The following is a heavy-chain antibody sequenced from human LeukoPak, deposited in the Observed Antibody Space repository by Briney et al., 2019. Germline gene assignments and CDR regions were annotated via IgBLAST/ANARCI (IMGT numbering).Heavy chain of an antibody. J-gene: IGHJ4*02. Sequence: SETLSLTCAVYGGSFSGYYWSWIRQPPGKGLEWIGEINHSGSTNYNPSLKSRVTISVDTSKNQFSLKPSSVTAADTAVYYCARVHPYYYDSNGYYLDYWGQGTLVTVSS. D-gene: IGHD3-22*01. CDR3: ARVHPYYYDSNGYYLDY. CDR1: GGSFSGYY. CDR2: INHSGST. V-gene: IGHV4-34*01.